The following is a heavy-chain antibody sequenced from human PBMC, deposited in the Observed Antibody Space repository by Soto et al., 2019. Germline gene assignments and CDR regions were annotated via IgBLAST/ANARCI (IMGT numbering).Heavy chain of an antibody. D-gene: IGHD2-15*01. J-gene: IGHJ4*02. CDR2: IYYSGST. V-gene: IGHV4-59*12. Sequence: SETLSLTCTVSGGSISSYYWSWIRQPPGKGLEWIGYIYYSGSTYYNPSLKSRVTISVDTSKNQFSLELSSVTAADTAVYYCARGVVVAAVVDYWGQGTLVTVSS. CDR1: GGSISSYY. CDR3: ARGVVVAAVVDY.